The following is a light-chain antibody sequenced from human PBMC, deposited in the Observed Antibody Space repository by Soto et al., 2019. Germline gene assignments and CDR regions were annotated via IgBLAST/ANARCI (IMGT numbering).Light chain of an antibody. CDR2: GSS. V-gene: IGKV3-20*01. CDR1: QSVSNTY. Sequence: EVVLTQSPGTLSLSPGARATLSCRASQSVSNTYFACYQQKPCQAPRLLIFGSSDRATGIPDRFSGSGSGTDFTLTISRLEPEDFAVYYFQQYGSSPPYTFGQGTKLEIK. CDR3: QQYGSSPPYT. J-gene: IGKJ2*01.